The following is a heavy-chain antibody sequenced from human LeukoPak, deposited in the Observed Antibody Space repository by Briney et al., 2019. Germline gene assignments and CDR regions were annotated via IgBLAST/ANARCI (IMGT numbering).Heavy chain of an antibody. CDR1: GFSFTTNW. D-gene: IGHD2-15*01. V-gene: IGHV3-7*01. CDR2: LNEDGTVK. CDR3: ANVPRSTVSY. Sequence: GGSLRLSCAASGFSFTTNWMHWVRQTPGKRLEWVAELNEDGTVKYNVDSVKGRFTISRDNAKNSLYLQMNRLRAEDTGVYFCANVPRSTVSYWGRGTLVTVSS. J-gene: IGHJ4*02.